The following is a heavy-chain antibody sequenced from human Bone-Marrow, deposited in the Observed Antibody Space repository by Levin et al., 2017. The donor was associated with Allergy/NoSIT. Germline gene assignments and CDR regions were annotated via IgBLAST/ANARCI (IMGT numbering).Heavy chain of an antibody. CDR1: GFTFDDYA. D-gene: IGHD3-9*01. Sequence: RSSETLSLTCEASGFTFDDYAMTWVRQGPGKGLEWVSGMNWNGGSIGYADSVRGRFTISRDNAKNSLYLQMDSLRAEDTALYYCARLSVGDILTGHYYFYYYMDVWGKGTTVTVSS. V-gene: IGHV3-20*04. CDR3: ARLSVGDILTGHYYFYYYMDV. J-gene: IGHJ6*03. CDR2: MNWNGGSI.